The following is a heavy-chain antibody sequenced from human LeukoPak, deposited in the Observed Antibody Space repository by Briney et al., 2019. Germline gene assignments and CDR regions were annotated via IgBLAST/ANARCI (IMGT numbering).Heavy chain of an antibody. Sequence: GGSLRLSCAASGFTFSSYGMHWVRQAPGKGLEWVAVIWYDGSNKYYADSVKGRFTISRDNSKNTLYLQMNRLRAEDTAVYYCERDSYLGVEMATFGPDYWGQGTLVTVSS. CDR1: GFTFSSYG. J-gene: IGHJ4*02. D-gene: IGHD5-24*01. CDR2: IWYDGSNK. CDR3: ERDSYLGVEMATFGPDY. V-gene: IGHV3-33*01.